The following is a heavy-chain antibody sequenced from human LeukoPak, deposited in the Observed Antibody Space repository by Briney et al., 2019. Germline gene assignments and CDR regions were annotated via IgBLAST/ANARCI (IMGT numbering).Heavy chain of an antibody. CDR2: NSGSGGRT. CDR3: AKEKWESGLLDP. Sequence: GGSLSLSCAASGFTFSRYAMTWVRQAPGAGLEGVLRNSGSGGRTYYVDSVERRFTISRDNSENTLYLQMDSLRAEDTAVYYCAKEKWESGLLDPWGQGTLVTVSS. J-gene: IGHJ5*02. D-gene: IGHD1-26*01. V-gene: IGHV3-23*01. CDR1: GFTFSRYA.